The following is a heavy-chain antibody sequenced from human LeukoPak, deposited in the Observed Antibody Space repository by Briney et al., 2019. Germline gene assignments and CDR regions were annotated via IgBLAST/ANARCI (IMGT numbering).Heavy chain of an antibody. J-gene: IGHJ4*02. CDR1: GGSISSYY. V-gene: IGHV4-59*01. Sequence: SETLSFTCTVSGGSISSYYWSWIRQPPGKGLEWIGYIYYSGSTNYNPSLKSRVTISVDTSKNQFSLKLSSVTAADTAVYYCAREPNYYDSSGYYFDYWGQGTLVTVSS. CDR2: IYYSGST. CDR3: AREPNYYDSSGYYFDY. D-gene: IGHD3-22*01.